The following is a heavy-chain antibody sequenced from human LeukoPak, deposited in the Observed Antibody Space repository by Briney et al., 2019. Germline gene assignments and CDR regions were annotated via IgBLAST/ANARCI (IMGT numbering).Heavy chain of an antibody. J-gene: IGHJ4*02. Sequence: QSGGSLRLSCAASGFIISGNYMSWVRQAPGKGLEWVSVIYTGGTTAYIDSVKGRFTISRDTSKNMLYLQMNSLTTEDTAVYYCARGHGQWGQGTLVTVSS. CDR2: IYTGGTT. CDR3: ARGHGQ. V-gene: IGHV3-66*01. CDR1: GFIISGNY.